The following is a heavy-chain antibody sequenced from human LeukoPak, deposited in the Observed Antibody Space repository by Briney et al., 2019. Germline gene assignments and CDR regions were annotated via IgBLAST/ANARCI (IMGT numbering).Heavy chain of an antibody. Sequence: ASVKVSCKASGYTFTSYDISWVRQAPGQGLEWMGWISAYNGNTNYAQKLQGRVTMTTDTSTSTAYMELRSLRSDDTAVYYCARAASSGWFAREDAFDIWGQGTMVTVSS. CDR2: ISAYNGNT. CDR3: ARAASSGWFAREDAFDI. V-gene: IGHV1-18*01. CDR1: GYTFTSYD. J-gene: IGHJ3*02. D-gene: IGHD6-19*01.